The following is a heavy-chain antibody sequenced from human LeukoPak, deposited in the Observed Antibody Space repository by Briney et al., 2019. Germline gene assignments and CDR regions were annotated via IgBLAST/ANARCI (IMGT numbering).Heavy chain of an antibody. J-gene: IGHJ4*02. D-gene: IGHD1-14*01. Sequence: PGGSLRLSCTASGLTFSTSGFNWVRQAPGKGLEWVASIGPTGSDRYHADSIKGRFTISRDNAHNFLYQQMNSLRAEDTAVYYCATETNGRHYDYWGQGTLLTASS. CDR2: IGPTGSDR. V-gene: IGHV3-21*06. CDR3: ATETNGRHYDY. CDR1: GLTFSTSG.